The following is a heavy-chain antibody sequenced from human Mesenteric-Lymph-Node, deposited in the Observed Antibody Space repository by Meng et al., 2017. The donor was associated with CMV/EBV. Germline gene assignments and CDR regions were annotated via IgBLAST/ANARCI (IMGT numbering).Heavy chain of an antibody. CDR2: INPNSGGT. CDR1: GYTLTNYN. D-gene: IGHD2-15*01. V-gene: IGHV1-2*02. CDR3: ARTCSGGTCYSYFDY. Sequence: ASVKVSCKASGYTLTNYNITWVRQAPGQGLEWMGWINPNSGGTNYAQKFQGRVTMTRDTSISTAYMELSRLRSDDTAVYYCARTCSGGTCYSYFDYWGQGTLVTVSS. J-gene: IGHJ4*02.